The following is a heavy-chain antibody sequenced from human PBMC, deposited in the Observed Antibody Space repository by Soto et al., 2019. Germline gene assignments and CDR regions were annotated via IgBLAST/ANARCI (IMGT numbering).Heavy chain of an antibody. CDR3: ARDNWNSN. Sequence: PGGALRRSSAASGFTFSTYWMHWVRQAPGKGLVWVSRINSDGSSTNYADSVKGRFAILRDNAKNTLYLQMNSLRAEDTAVYYCARDNWNSNWGQGTLVTVSS. V-gene: IGHV3-74*01. D-gene: IGHD1-20*01. CDR1: GFTFSTYW. J-gene: IGHJ4*02. CDR2: INSDGSST.